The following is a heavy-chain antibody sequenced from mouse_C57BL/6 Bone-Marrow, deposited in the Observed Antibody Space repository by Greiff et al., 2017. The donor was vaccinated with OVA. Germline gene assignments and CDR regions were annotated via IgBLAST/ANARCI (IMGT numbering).Heavy chain of an antibody. J-gene: IGHJ1*03. CDR1: GFNIKDDY. V-gene: IGHV14-4*01. Sequence: VQLQQSGAELVRPGASVKLSCTASGFNIKDDYMHWVKQRPEQGLEWIGWIDPENGDTEYASKFQGKATITADTSSNTAYLQLSSLTSEDTAVYYCTTAWYYGSSFYWYFDVWGTGTTVTVSS. CDR2: IDPENGDT. D-gene: IGHD1-1*01. CDR3: TTAWYYGSSFYWYFDV.